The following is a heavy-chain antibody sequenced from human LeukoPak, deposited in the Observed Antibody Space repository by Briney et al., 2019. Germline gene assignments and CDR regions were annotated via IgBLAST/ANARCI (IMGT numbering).Heavy chain of an antibody. CDR2: ISGSGGST. CDR3: AKDLYGGNGDPHSGVWDY. D-gene: IGHD4-23*01. Sequence: GGSLRLSCAASGFTFSSYAMSWVRQAPGKGLEWVSAISGSGGSTYYADSVKGWFTISRDNSKNTLYLQMNSLRAEDTAVYYCAKDLYGGNGDPHSGVWDYWGQGTLVTVSS. V-gene: IGHV3-23*01. J-gene: IGHJ4*02. CDR1: GFTFSSYA.